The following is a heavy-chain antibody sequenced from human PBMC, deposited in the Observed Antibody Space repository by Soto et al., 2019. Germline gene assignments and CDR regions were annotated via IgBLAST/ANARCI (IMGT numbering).Heavy chain of an antibody. Sequence: EVQLVESGGGLVQPGGSLRLSCAASGFTFSSYGMNWVRQAPGKGLEWVSYISSSSSTIYYADSVKGRFTISRDNAKNSLYLQMNSLRDEDTAVYYCARTGYCSSTSCYGRYYYYGMDVWGQGTTVTVSS. V-gene: IGHV3-48*02. CDR2: ISSSSSTI. CDR3: ARTGYCSSTSCYGRYYYYGMDV. D-gene: IGHD2-2*01. CDR1: GFTFSSYG. J-gene: IGHJ6*02.